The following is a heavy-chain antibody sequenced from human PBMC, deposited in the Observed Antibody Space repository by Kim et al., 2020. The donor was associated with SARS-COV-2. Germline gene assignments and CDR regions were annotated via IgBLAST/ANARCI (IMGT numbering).Heavy chain of an antibody. CDR3: VKERTSGWYDFDY. J-gene: IGHJ4*02. D-gene: IGHD6-19*01. CDR1: GFTFSSNE. V-gene: IGHV3-64D*06. CDR2: ISTNGGSS. Sequence: GGSLRLSCSASGFTFSSNEMNWVRQAPGKGLEYVSGISTNGGSSYYADSVKDRFIISRDNSRNMLNLQMSSLKSEDTAFYYCVKERTSGWYDFDYWGQGTLVTVS.